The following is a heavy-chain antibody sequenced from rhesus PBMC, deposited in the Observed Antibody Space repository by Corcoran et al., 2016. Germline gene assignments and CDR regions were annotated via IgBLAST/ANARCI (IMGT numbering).Heavy chain of an antibody. D-gene: IGHD5-24*01. J-gene: IGHJ5-2*02. V-gene: IGHV4-106*01. CDR2: IYGRGGST. Sequence: QVQLQESGPGLVKPSETLSLTCAVSGGSISDDYYWSWIRQPPGKGLEWIGYIYGRGGSTKDDPSRKIRVTISIATSKNQFSRRRSAVTAADTAVYYCARQWGPARRATYNALDVGGRGVRVTVSS. CDR1: GGSISDDYY. CDR3: ARQWGPARRATYNALDV.